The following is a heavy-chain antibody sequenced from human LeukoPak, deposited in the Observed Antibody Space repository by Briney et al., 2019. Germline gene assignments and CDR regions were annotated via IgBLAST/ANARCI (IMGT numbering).Heavy chain of an antibody. V-gene: IGHV1-8*01. CDR2: MNPNSGNT. CDR3: ARAPPYGSGSYLDF. D-gene: IGHD3-10*01. CDR1: GYTFTSYD. J-gene: IGHJ4*02. Sequence: ASVKVSCKASGYTFTSYDINWVRQATGQGLEWMGWMNPNSGNTGYAQKFQGRVTMTRNTSISTAYMELSSLRSEDTAVYYCARAPPYGSGSYLDFWGQGTLVTVSS.